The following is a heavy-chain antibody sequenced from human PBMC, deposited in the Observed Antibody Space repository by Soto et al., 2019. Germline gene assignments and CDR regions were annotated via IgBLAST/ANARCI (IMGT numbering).Heavy chain of an antibody. J-gene: IGHJ3*02. D-gene: IGHD3-16*01. V-gene: IGHV4-59*11. CDR1: GDSISSHY. CDR2: FYHSGST. Sequence: SSETLSLTCSVSGDSISSHYLSWIRQPPGKGLEWVGYFYHSGSTSYNPSLNSRVTLSVDTSQNQFSLKLSSVTAADTALYFCARGYLRSAFDIWGPGIMVTVSS. CDR3: ARGYLRSAFDI.